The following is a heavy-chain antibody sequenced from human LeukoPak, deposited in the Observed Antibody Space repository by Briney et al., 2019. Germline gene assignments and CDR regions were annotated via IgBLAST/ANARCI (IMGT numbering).Heavy chain of an antibody. J-gene: IGHJ4*02. V-gene: IGHV4-31*03. CDR3: ARGSEVFSSGY. Sequence: SETLPLTCTVSGGSISSGGYYWSWIRQHPGKGLEWIGYIYYSGSTYYNPSLKSRVTISVDTSKNQFSLKLSSVTAADTAVYYCARGSEVFSSGYWGQGTLVTVSS. CDR2: IYYSGST. D-gene: IGHD3-10*01. CDR1: GGSISSGGYY.